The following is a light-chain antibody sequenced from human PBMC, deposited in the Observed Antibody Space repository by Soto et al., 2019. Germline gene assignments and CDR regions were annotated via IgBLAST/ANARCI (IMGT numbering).Light chain of an antibody. J-gene: IGLJ1*01. CDR3: SSYTTSNTRQIV. Sequence: QPASVSGSPGQSITISCTGTSSDVGGYNYVSWYQHHPGKAPKLMIYDVSNRPSGVSNRFSGSKSGNTASLTISGLQPEDEADYYCSSYTTSNTRQIVFGTGTQLTVL. V-gene: IGLV2-14*03. CDR2: DVS. CDR1: SSDVGGYNY.